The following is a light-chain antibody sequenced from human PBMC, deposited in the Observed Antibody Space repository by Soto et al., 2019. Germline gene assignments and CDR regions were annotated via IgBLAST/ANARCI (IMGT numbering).Light chain of an antibody. V-gene: IGKV1-12*01. CDR1: QDISTS. J-gene: IGKJ1*01. Sequence: DLQMTQSPSSVSASIGDRVTITCRTSQDISTSLAWYQQKPGRAPKLLIYAASTLQSGVPSRFSGSGSGTDFILTISSLQPEDFATYHCQQANSFPWTFGQGTKVEIK. CDR3: QQANSFPWT. CDR2: AAS.